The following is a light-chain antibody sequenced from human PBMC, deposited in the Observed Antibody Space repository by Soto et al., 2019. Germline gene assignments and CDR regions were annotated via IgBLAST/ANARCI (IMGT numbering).Light chain of an antibody. CDR1: QGMSSM. CDR2: TAS. V-gene: IGKV1-12*01. Sequence: DIQMTQSPSSVSASVGDRATITCRASQGMSSMLAWYQQKPGKAPNLLIHTASTLQIGVPSRFSGSGSGTDFTLTISSLQPEDFATYYCQQANSFPLTFGGGTKVEIK. CDR3: QQANSFPLT. J-gene: IGKJ4*01.